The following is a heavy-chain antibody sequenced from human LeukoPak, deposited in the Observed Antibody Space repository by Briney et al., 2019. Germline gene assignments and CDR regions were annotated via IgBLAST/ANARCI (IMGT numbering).Heavy chain of an antibody. CDR3: VNLGYSD. J-gene: IGHJ4*02. V-gene: IGHV3-7*01. Sequence: GGSLSLSCEASGFSFSAAWMTWVRQAPGKGLEWVATIKNDGSDKYYVDSVKGRFTPSRDNAKNLVYLQMNSLRVEDTAVYYCVNLGYSDGGQGTLVTVSS. CDR2: IKNDGSDK. D-gene: IGHD5-12*01. CDR1: GFSFSAAW.